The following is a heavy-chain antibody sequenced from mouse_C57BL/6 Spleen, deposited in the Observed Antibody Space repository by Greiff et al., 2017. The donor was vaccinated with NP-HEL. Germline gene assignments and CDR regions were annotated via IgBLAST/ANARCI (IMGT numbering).Heavy chain of an antibody. V-gene: IGHV1-69*01. D-gene: IGHD2-4*01. Sequence: VQLQQPGAELVMPGASVKLSCKASGYTFTRYWMPWVKQRPGQGLEWIGEIDPSGSYTNYNQKFKGKSTLTVDKSSSTAYMQLSSLTSEDSAVYYCARGDYDSWFAYWGQGTLVTVSA. CDR1: GYTFTRYW. J-gene: IGHJ3*01. CDR2: IDPSGSYT. CDR3: ARGDYDSWFAY.